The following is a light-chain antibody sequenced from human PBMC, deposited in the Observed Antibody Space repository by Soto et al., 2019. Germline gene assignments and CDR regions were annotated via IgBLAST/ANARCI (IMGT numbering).Light chain of an antibody. CDR1: QSLLHTDGKTY. J-gene: IGKJ4*01. CDR2: EVS. CDR3: MQSAQLPLT. Sequence: DVVMTQTPISLSVTPGQPASISCESSQSLLHTDGKTYLYWYLQKPGQPPQILIYEVSNLFSGVRDRFSGSGSGTYFTLKISRVEAEDVGVYYCMQSAQLPLTFGGGTKVEIK. V-gene: IGKV2D-29*01.